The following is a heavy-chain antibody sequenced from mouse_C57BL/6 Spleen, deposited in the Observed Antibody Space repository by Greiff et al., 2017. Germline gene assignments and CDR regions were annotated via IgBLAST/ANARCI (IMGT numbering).Heavy chain of an antibody. D-gene: IGHD2-2*01. CDR1: GFTFSSYA. CDR3: ARDKGSTMVTTGGYAY. V-gene: IGHV5-4*01. Sequence: EVQGVESGGGLVKPGGSLKLSCAASGFTFSSYAMSWVRQTPEKRLEWVATISDGGSYTYYPDNVKGRFTISRDNAKNNLYLQMSHLKSEDTAMYYCARDKGSTMVTTGGYAYWGQGTLVTVSA. CDR2: ISDGGSYT. J-gene: IGHJ3*01.